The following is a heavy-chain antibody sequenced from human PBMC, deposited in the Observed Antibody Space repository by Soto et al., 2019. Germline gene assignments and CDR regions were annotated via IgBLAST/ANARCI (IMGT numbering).Heavy chain of an antibody. CDR1: GDSVSSTSAA. CDR3: ARERYSSSWYPYYYYGMDV. Sequence: SQTLSLTCAISGDSVSSTSAAWNWIRQSPSRGLEWLGRTYYRSKWYNDYAVSVKSRITINPDTSKNQFSLQLNSVTPEDTAVYYCARERYSSSWYPYYYYGMDVWGQGTTVTVSS. D-gene: IGHD6-13*01. CDR2: TYYRSKWYN. J-gene: IGHJ6*02. V-gene: IGHV6-1*01.